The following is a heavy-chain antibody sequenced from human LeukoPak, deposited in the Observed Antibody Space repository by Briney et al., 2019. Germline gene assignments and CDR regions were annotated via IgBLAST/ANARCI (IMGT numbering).Heavy chain of an antibody. CDR2: IYHTGST. CDR3: ARAWEGYFDY. Sequence: SQTLSLTCAVSGVSISSGAYYWSWIRQPPGKGLEWIGSIYHTGSTFYNPSLKSRVAISVDTSKNQFSLNLSSVTAADTALYYCARAWEGYFDYWGQGTLVTVSS. V-gene: IGHV4-30-4*01. CDR1: GVSISSGAYY. J-gene: IGHJ4*02. D-gene: IGHD1-26*01.